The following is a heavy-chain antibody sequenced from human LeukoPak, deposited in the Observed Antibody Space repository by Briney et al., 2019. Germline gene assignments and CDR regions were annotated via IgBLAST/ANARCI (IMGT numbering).Heavy chain of an antibody. Sequence: SETLSLTCAVYGGSFSGYCWNWIRQPPGKGLEWIGYIYYSESTNYNPSLKSRVTISVDTSKNQFSLKLSSVTAADTAVYYCAGTYYYDSSGYYHYSLWGQGTLVTVSS. CDR2: IYYSEST. CDR3: AGTYYYDSSGYYHYSL. CDR1: GGSFSGYC. D-gene: IGHD3-22*01. J-gene: IGHJ4*02. V-gene: IGHV4-59*01.